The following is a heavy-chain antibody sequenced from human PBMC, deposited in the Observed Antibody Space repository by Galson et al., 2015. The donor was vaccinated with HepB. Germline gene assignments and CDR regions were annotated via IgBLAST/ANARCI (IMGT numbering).Heavy chain of an antibody. D-gene: IGHD1-26*01. CDR3: AVTRRGARPFYYYYYMDV. CDR1: GYTFTSYD. Sequence: SVKVSCKASGYTFTSYDINWVRQATGQGLEWMGWMNPNSGNTGYAQKFQGRVTMTRNTSISTAYMELSSLRSEDTAVYYCAVTRRGARPFYYYYYMDVWGKGTTVTVSS. J-gene: IGHJ6*03. V-gene: IGHV1-8*01. CDR2: MNPNSGNT.